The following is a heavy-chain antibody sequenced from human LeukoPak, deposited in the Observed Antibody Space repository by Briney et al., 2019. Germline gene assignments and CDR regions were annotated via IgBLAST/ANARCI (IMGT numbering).Heavy chain of an antibody. CDR1: GFTFSSYE. Sequence: GGSLRLSCAASGFTFSSYEMNWVRQAPGKGLEWVSYISSSGSTIYYADSVKGRFTISRDNAKNSLYLQMNSLRAEDTAVYYCARSAAYSSSWLAYYYYYMDVWGKGTTVTASS. V-gene: IGHV3-48*03. CDR2: ISSSGSTI. CDR3: ARSAAYSSSWLAYYYYYMDV. J-gene: IGHJ6*03. D-gene: IGHD6-13*01.